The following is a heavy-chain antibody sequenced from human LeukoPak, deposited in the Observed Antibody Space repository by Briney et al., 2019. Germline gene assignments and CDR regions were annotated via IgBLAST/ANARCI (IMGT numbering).Heavy chain of an antibody. Sequence: PSETLSLTCSVYGGSFSGYCWSWIRQPPGKGLEWIGEINHSGSTNYNPSLKTRVTISLDRSKDQFPLKLTSVTAADTAVYYCTRGKPETVFDSWGRGTLVTVSS. CDR2: INHSGST. V-gene: IGHV4-34*01. J-gene: IGHJ4*01. CDR1: GGSFSGYC. CDR3: TRGKPETVFDS.